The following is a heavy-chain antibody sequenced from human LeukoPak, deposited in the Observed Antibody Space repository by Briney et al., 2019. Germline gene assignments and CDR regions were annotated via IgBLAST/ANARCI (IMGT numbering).Heavy chain of an antibody. Sequence: SETLSLTCAVYGGSFSGYYWSWIRQPPGKGLEWIGEINHSGSTSYNPSLKSRVTISVDTSKNQFSLKLSSVTAADTAVYYCARGWGYCSSTSCYGYFDYWGQGTLVTVSS. V-gene: IGHV4-34*01. CDR1: GGSFSGYY. CDR3: ARGWGYCSSTSCYGYFDY. D-gene: IGHD2-2*01. CDR2: INHSGST. J-gene: IGHJ4*02.